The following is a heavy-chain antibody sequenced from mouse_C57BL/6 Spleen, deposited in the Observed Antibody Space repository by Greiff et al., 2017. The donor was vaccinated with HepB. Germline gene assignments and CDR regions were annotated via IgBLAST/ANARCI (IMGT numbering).Heavy chain of an antibody. J-gene: IGHJ1*03. V-gene: IGHV5-16*01. CDR2: INYDGSST. CDR1: GFTFSDYY. CDR3: ARGRYGYFDV. Sequence: EVKLMESEGGLVQPGSSMKLSCTASGFTFSDYYMAWVRQVPEKGLEWVANINYDGSSTYYLDSLKSRFIISRDNAKNILYLQMSSLKSEDTATYYCARGRYGYFDVWGTGTTVTVSS.